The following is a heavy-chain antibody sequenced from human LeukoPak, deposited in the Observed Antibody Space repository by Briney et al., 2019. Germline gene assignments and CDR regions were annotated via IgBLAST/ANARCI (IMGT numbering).Heavy chain of an antibody. CDR2: IYYSGST. D-gene: IGHD3-3*01. CDR1: GGSISSSY. Sequence: SETLSLTCTVSGGSISSSYWSWIRQPPGKGLEWIGYIYYSGSTYYNPSLKSRVTISVDTSKNQFSLKLSSVTAADTAVYYCARSPYYDFWSGSTNAFDIWGQGTMVTVSS. V-gene: IGHV4-59*06. J-gene: IGHJ3*02. CDR3: ARSPYYDFWSGSTNAFDI.